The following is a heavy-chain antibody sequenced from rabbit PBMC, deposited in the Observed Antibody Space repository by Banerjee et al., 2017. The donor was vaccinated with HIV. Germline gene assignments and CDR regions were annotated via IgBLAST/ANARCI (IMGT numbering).Heavy chain of an antibody. J-gene: IGHJ6*01. CDR3: ARSDGYNTDYSYAL. CDR2: IARGTDNP. CDR1: GFSLSNNYV. Sequence: QSLEESGGDLVKPGASLTLTCTASGFSLSNNYVMSWVRQAPGKGLEWIGLIARGTDNPYYATWAKGRFTISKTSSTTVTLQMTSLTAADTATYFCARSDGYNTDYSYALWGPGTLVTVS. D-gene: IGHD7-1*01. V-gene: IGHV1S40*01.